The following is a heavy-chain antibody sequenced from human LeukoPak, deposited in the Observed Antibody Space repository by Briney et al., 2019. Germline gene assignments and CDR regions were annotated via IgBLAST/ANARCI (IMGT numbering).Heavy chain of an antibody. CDR1: GGSISSYY. V-gene: IGHV4-59*01. CDR2: IYYSGST. D-gene: IGHD2-2*01. J-gene: IGHJ4*02. Sequence: PSETLSLTCTVSGGSISSYYWSWIRQPPGKGLEWIGCIYYSGSTNYNPSLKSRVTISVDTSKNQFSLKLSSVTAADTAVYYCARGQRYCSSTSCYELDYWGQGTLVTVSS. CDR3: ARGQRYCSSTSCYELDY.